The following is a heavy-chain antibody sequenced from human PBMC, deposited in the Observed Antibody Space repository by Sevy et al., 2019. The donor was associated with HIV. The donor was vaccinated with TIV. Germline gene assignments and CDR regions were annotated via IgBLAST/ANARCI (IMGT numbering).Heavy chain of an antibody. CDR3: ARDGYYSDSSGYYHYYFDY. CDR1: GGSISSYY. D-gene: IGHD3-22*01. CDR2: IYYSGST. V-gene: IGHV4-59*01. J-gene: IGHJ4*02. Sequence: SETLSLTCTVSGGSISSYYWSWIRQPPGKGLEWIGYIYYSGSTKYNPSLKSRVSISVDTTKNQFSLKLNSVTAADTAVDYCARDGYYSDSSGYYHYYFDYWGQGTLVTVSS.